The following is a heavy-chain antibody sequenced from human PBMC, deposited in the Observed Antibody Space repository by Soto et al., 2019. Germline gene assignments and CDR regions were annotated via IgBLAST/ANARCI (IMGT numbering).Heavy chain of an antibody. V-gene: IGHV3-30-3*01. CDR2: ISNDGTNK. J-gene: IGHJ6*02. CDR3: ARDSWLAARGYYYYGMDV. CDR1: GFTFSDYA. Sequence: QVQLVESGGGVVHPGRSLRLSCTAPGFTFSDYAMHWVRQAPGTGLEWVAVISNDGTNKYYADSVKGRFTISRDNSKNPLYLQMDHLRAEDTAMYYCARDSWLAARGYYYYGMDVWGQGTTVTVS. D-gene: IGHD6-6*01.